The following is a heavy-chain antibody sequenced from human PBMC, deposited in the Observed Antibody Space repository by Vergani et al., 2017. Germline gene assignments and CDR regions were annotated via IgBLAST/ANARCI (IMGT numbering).Heavy chain of an antibody. CDR2: FDPEDGET. J-gene: IGHJ4*02. V-gene: IGHV1-24*01. D-gene: IGHD5-12*01. CDR3: ATGRYSGYDFPDY. Sequence: QVQLVQSGAEVKKPGASVKVSCKASGYTFTSYGISWVRQAPGKGLEWMGGFDPEDGETIYAQKFQGRVTMTEDTSTDTAYMELSSLRSEDTAVYYCATGRYSGYDFPDYWGQGTLVTVSS. CDR1: GYTFTSYG.